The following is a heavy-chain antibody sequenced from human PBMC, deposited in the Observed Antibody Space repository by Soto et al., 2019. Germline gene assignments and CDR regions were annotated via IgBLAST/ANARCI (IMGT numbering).Heavy chain of an antibody. CDR3: ARDGPLDIVVVVAATRAHYGMDV. V-gene: IGHV1-2*04. CDR2: INPNSGGT. J-gene: IGHJ6*02. CDR1: GYTFTGYY. Sequence: ASVKVSCKASGYTFTGYYMHWVRQAPGQGLEWMGWINPNSGGTNYAQKFQGWVTMTRDTSISTAYMELSRLRSDDTAVYYCARDGPLDIVVVVAATRAHYGMDVWGQGTTVTVSS. D-gene: IGHD2-15*01.